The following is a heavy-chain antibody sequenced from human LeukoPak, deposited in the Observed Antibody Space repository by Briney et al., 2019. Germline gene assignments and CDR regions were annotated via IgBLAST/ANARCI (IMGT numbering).Heavy chain of an antibody. J-gene: IGHJ4*02. CDR2: IYPGDSDT. Sequence: GACMQISCEGAGSIFTSYWIGWGRPLPGKGQEWMGIIYPGDSDTRYSPSFQGQVTISADESISTAYLQWSSLKASDTAMYYCASADTAMVSSSFDYWGQGTLVTVSS. CDR3: ASADTAMVSSSFDY. D-gene: IGHD5-18*01. V-gene: IGHV5-51*01. CDR1: GSIFTSYW.